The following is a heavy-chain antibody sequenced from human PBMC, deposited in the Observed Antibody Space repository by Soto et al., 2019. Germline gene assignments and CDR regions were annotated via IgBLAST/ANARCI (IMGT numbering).Heavy chain of an antibody. CDR3: ARERGYSYGLMDY. J-gene: IGHJ4*02. D-gene: IGHD5-18*01. V-gene: IGHV1-69*13. Sequence: SVKVSCKASGGTFSSDAISWVRQAPGQGLEWMGGIIPIFGTANYAQKFQGRVTITADESTSTAYMELSSLRSEDTAVYYCARERGYSYGLMDYWGQGTLVTVSS. CDR1: GGTFSSDA. CDR2: IIPIFGTA.